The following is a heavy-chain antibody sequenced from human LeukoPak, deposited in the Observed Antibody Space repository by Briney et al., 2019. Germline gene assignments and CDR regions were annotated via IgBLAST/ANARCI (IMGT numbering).Heavy chain of an antibody. Sequence: GGSLRLSCAARGFTFSDTWMRWVRQSPGQGLEWVGRIQSKADGGTPAYAVPVKGRFIISRDDSKNTVYLQMDSLKIEDTGVYYCTTVYYWGQGTVVTVAS. CDR2: IQSKADGGTP. J-gene: IGHJ4*02. CDR3: TTVYY. V-gene: IGHV3-15*01. CDR1: GFTFSDTW.